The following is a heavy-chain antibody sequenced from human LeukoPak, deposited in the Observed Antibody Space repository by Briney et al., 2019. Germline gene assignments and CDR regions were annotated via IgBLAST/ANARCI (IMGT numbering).Heavy chain of an antibody. CDR2: IIPIFGTA. D-gene: IGHD4-17*01. CDR1: GYTLTELS. Sequence: SVKVSCKVSGYTLTELSMHWVRQAPGQGLEWMGRIIPIFGTANYAQRFQGRVTITTDESTSTAYMELSSLRSEDTAVYYCARSSPYGDYLFDYWGQGTLVTVSS. V-gene: IGHV1-69*05. CDR3: ARSSPYGDYLFDY. J-gene: IGHJ4*02.